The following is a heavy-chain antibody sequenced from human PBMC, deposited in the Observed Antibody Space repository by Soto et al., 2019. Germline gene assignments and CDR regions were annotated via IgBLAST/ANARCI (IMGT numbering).Heavy chain of an antibody. CDR3: ARSFVVVTAIDY. CDR2: INAANGNT. V-gene: IGHV1-3*01. J-gene: IGHJ4*02. D-gene: IGHD2-21*02. Sequence: ASVKVSCKASGYTFTSYAMHWVRQAPGQRLEWMGWINAANGNTKYSQKFQGRVTITRDTSASTAYMELSSLSSEDTAVYYCARSFVVVTAIDYWGQGTLVNVSS. CDR1: GYTFTSYA.